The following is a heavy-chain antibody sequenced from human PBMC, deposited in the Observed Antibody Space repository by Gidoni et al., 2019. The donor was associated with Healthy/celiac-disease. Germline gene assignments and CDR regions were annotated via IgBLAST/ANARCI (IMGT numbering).Heavy chain of an antibody. CDR2: ISSSSSYI. Sequence: EVQLVESGGGLVKPGGSLRLSCAASGFTFSSYSMTWVRQAPGKGLEWVSSISSSSSYIYYADSVKGRFTISRDNAKNSLYLQMNSLRAEDTAVYYCARDPGYSSSWYLDAFDIWGQGTMVTVSS. D-gene: IGHD6-13*01. V-gene: IGHV3-21*01. CDR1: GFTFSSYS. CDR3: ARDPGYSSSWYLDAFDI. J-gene: IGHJ3*02.